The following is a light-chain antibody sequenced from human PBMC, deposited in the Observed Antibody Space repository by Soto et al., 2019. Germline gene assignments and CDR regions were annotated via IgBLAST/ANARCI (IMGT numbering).Light chain of an antibody. CDR1: QSISNY. Sequence: DIQMTQSPSSLSASVGDRVTITCRASQSISNYLTWYQQKPGKAPNLLIYAATSLQTGVPSRFSGSGSGTNYTITITSQRPEDFATYYCQQSITSPRTFGQGTNLDIK. V-gene: IGKV1-39*01. CDR2: AAT. J-gene: IGKJ2*01. CDR3: QQSITSPRT.